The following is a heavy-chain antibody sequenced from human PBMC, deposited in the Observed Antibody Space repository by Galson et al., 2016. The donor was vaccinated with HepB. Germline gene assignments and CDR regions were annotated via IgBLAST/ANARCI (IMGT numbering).Heavy chain of an antibody. V-gene: IGHV3-23*01. CDR3: AKIGQRTPHPDY. Sequence: SLRLSCAASGFTFSSYDMSWVRQAPGKGLEWVSAIRGSGGSTFYADSVKGRFTISRDNSMNTLYLQMNNLRAEDTAVYYCAKIGQRTPHPDYWGQGTLVTVSS. CDR1: GFTFSSYD. J-gene: IGHJ4*02. CDR2: IRGSGGST.